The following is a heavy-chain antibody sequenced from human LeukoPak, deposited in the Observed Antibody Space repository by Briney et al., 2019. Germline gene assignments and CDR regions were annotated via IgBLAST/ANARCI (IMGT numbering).Heavy chain of an antibody. Sequence: GGSLRLSCAASGFTFSSYSMNWVRQAPGKGLEWVSYNSSSSSTIYYADSVKGRFTISRDNAKNSLYLQMNSLRAEDTAVYYCARDSDYVWGSYRLDYWGQGTLVTVSS. CDR3: ARDSDYVWGSYRLDY. J-gene: IGHJ4*02. V-gene: IGHV3-48*01. CDR2: NSSSSSTI. CDR1: GFTFSSYS. D-gene: IGHD3-16*02.